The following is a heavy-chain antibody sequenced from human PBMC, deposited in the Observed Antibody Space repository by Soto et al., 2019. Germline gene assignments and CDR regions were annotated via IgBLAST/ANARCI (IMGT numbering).Heavy chain of an antibody. CDR3: AKESNTYYDILTGYYLGY. CDR1: GFTFSSYG. Sequence: SGGSLRLSXAASGFTFSSYGMHWVRQAPGKGLEWVAVISYDGSNKYYADSVKGRFTISRDNSKNTLYLQMNSLRAEDTAVYYCAKESNTYYDILTGYYLGYWGQGTLVTVSS. CDR2: ISYDGSNK. D-gene: IGHD3-9*01. V-gene: IGHV3-30*18. J-gene: IGHJ4*02.